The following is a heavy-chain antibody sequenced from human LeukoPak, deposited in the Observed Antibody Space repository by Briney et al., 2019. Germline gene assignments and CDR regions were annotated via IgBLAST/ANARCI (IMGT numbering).Heavy chain of an antibody. CDR3: AREANTAMLDY. CDR1: GFTFSSYD. D-gene: IGHD5-18*01. CDR2: ISSSGSTI. J-gene: IGHJ4*02. Sequence: GGSLRLSCAASGFTFSSYDMNWVRQAPGKGLEWVSYISSSGSTIYYADSVKGRFTISRDNAKNSLYLQMNSLRAEDTAVYYCAREANTAMLDYWGQGTLVTVSS. V-gene: IGHV3-48*03.